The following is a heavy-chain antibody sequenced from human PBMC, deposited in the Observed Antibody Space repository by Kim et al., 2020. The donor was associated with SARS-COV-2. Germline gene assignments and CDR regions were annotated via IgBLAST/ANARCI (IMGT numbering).Heavy chain of an antibody. Sequence: GGSLRLSCVVSGFSLDDYAMHWVRQAPGKGLEWVSGINWNSGRMVYADSVKGRFTISRDNAKNSLYLQMDSPRPEDTALYYCAKDKQWDLLRPYFAYWGQGTLVTVSS. CDR1: GFSLDDYA. D-gene: IGHD1-26*01. V-gene: IGHV3-9*01. CDR2: INWNSGRM. J-gene: IGHJ4*02. CDR3: AKDKQWDLLRPYFAY.